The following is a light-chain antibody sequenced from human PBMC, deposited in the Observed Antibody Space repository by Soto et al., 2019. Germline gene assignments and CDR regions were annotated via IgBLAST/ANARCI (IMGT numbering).Light chain of an antibody. V-gene: IGKV1-12*01. Sequence: DIHMTQSPSSVSAPIGDRVTITSRPSQGISSWLAWHQQKPGNAPKVLIYPASSLQSGVPSRFSGSGSGTDFNLTISSLQPEDFASYYCQQASRFPPTFGQGTRLEIK. CDR2: PAS. CDR3: QQASRFPPT. J-gene: IGKJ5*01. CDR1: QGISSW.